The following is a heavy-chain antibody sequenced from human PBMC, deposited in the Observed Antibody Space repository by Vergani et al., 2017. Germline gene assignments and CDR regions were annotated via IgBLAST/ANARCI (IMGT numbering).Heavy chain of an antibody. CDR2: IYHSGST. V-gene: IGHV4-38-2*01. J-gene: IGHJ5*02. Sequence: QVQLQESGPGLVKPSETLSLTCAVSGYSISSGYYWGWIRQPPGKWLGWIGSIYHSGSTYYNPSLKSRVTVSVDTSKNQFSMKLTSVTAADPAVYYCARRGVLWFCELPRGNLFDPWGQGTLVTVSS. CDR3: ARRGVLWFCELPRGNLFDP. D-gene: IGHD3-10*01. CDR1: GYSISSGYY.